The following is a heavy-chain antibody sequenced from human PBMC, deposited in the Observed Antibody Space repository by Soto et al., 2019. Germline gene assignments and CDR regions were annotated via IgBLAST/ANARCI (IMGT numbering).Heavy chain of an antibody. V-gene: IGHV4-34*01. CDR3: ARGRSYYGAGSLNWFDP. Sequence: QVQLQQWGAGLLKPSETLSLTCGVYGGPFSGYYWSWIRQPPGKGLEWIGEINHSGTTNYNPSLKRRAPTSIDTSKNQFSLKLSSVTAADTAVYYCARGRSYYGAGSLNWFDPWGQGTLVTVSS. CDR2: INHSGTT. CDR1: GGPFSGYY. D-gene: IGHD3-10*01. J-gene: IGHJ5*02.